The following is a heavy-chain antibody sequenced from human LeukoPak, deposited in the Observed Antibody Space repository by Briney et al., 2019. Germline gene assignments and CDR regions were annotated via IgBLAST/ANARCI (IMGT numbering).Heavy chain of an antibody. D-gene: IGHD5-24*01. CDR1: GGTFSSYA. CDR2: IIPIFGTA. CDR3: ARARDGYNQPWYFDY. V-gene: IGHV1-69*06. J-gene: IGHJ4*02. Sequence: ASVKVSCKASGGTFSSYAISWVRQAPGQGLEWMGGIIPIFGTANYAQKFQGRVTITADKSTSTAYMELSSLRSEDTAVYYCARARDGYNQPWYFDYWGQGTLVTVSS.